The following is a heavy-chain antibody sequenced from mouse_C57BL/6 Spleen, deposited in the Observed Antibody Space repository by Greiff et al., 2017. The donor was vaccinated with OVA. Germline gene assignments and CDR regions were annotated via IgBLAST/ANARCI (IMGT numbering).Heavy chain of an antibody. CDR1: GFTFSDYY. V-gene: IGHV5-16*01. Sequence: EVQVVESEGGLVQPGSSMKLSCTASGFTFSDYYMAWVRQVPEKGLEWVANINYDGSSTYYLDSLKSRFIISRDNAKNILYLQMSSLKSEDTATYYCAREEDYYGSSSGFAYWGQGTLVTVSA. D-gene: IGHD1-1*01. J-gene: IGHJ3*01. CDR3: AREEDYYGSSSGFAY. CDR2: INYDGSST.